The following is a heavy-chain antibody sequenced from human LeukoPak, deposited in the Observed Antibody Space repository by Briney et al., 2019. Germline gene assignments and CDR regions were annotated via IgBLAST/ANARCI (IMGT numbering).Heavy chain of an antibody. CDR1: GFTFSSYW. V-gene: IGHV3-74*01. CDR3: ARGVWHGGVDY. CDR2: INSDGSST. Sequence: PGGSLRLSCAASGFTFSSYWMHWVRQAPGKGLVWVSRINSDGSSTSYADSVKGRFTISRDDAKNTLYLQMNSLRAEDTAVYYCARGVWHGGVDYWGQGTLVTVSS. J-gene: IGHJ4*02. D-gene: IGHD3-10*01.